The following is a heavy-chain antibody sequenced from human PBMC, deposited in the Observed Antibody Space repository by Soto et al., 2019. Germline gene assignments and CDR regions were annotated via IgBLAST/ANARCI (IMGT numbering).Heavy chain of an antibody. CDR3: ARRYGTTFDY. CDR1: GGSISSDY. Sequence: KPSETLSLTCTVSGGSISSDYWGWIRQPPGKGLEWIGYIYYSGSTNYNPSLKSRVTISVDTSKNQFSLKLSSVTAADTAVYYCARRYGTTFDYWGQGTLVTVSS. J-gene: IGHJ4*02. V-gene: IGHV4-59*01. D-gene: IGHD1-7*01. CDR2: IYYSGST.